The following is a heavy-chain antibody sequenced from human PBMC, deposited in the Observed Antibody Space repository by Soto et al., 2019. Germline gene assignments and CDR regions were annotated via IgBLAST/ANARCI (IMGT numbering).Heavy chain of an antibody. CDR3: ARGDYGTGGYPFPYVDY. V-gene: IGHV1-2*02. Sequence: HEHLVQSGAEVKRPGASLKVSCKASGYSFTGYYIHWVRQAPGQGLEWMGWINPDSGATNYAQNFQGRVTLISDTSISTASMDLTSLTSDDTAVYYCARGDYGTGGYPFPYVDYWGQGTLVIVSS. J-gene: IGHJ4*02. CDR1: GYSFTGYY. D-gene: IGHD2-8*02. CDR2: INPDSGAT.